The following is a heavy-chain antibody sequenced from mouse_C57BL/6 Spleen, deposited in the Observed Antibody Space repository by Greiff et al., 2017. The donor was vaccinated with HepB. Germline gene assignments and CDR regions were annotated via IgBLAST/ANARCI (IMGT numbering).Heavy chain of an antibody. Sequence: EVKLQQSGAELVRPGASVKLSCTASGFNIKDDYMHWVKQRPEQGLEWIGWIDPENGDTEYASKFQGKATITADTSSNTAYLQLSSLTSEDTAVYYCTCYGGFAYWGQGTLVTVSA. CDR2: IDPENGDT. CDR3: TCYGGFAY. D-gene: IGHD1-1*01. J-gene: IGHJ3*01. V-gene: IGHV14-4*01. CDR1: GFNIKDDY.